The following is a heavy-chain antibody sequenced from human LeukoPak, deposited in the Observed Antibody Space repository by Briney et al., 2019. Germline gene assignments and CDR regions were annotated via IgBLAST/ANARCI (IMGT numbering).Heavy chain of an antibody. V-gene: IGHV3-21*01. D-gene: IGHD4-17*01. CDR3: VKDGATVLGFY. Sequence: GGSLRHSCAASGFTFSSYSMNWVRQAPGKGLEWVSSISSSSSYIYYADSVKGRFTISRDNAKNTMYLQMNSLRAEDTAVYYCVKDGATVLGFYWGQGTLVTVSS. CDR1: GFTFSSYS. J-gene: IGHJ4*02. CDR2: ISSSSSYI.